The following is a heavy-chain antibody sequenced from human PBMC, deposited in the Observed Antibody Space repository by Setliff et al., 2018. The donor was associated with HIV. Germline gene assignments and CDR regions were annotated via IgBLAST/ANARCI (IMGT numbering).Heavy chain of an antibody. CDR1: GFTFSDYY. CDR3: ARDSPLSHFDY. J-gene: IGHJ4*02. Sequence: HPGGSLRLSCAASGFTFSDYYMSWIRQAPGKGLEWVSVIYSDGSSYYADSVRGRFTISRDNYKNTLYLQMNSLRPEDTAVYYCARDSPLSHFDYWGQGILVTVSS. CDR2: IYSDGSS. V-gene: IGHV3-53*01.